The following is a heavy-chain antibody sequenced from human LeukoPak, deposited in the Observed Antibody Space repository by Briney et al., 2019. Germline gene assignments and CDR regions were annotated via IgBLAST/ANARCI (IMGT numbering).Heavy chain of an antibody. Sequence: ASVKVSCKASGYTFTSYGISWVRQAPGQGLEWMGWISAYNGNTNYAQKLQGRVTMTTDTSTSTAYMELRSLRSDDTAVYYCAREVYYDSSGYSYYYYYMDVWGKGTTVTVSS. CDR2: ISAYNGNT. D-gene: IGHD3-22*01. CDR3: AREVYYDSSGYSYYYYYMDV. CDR1: GYTFTSYG. J-gene: IGHJ6*03. V-gene: IGHV1-18*01.